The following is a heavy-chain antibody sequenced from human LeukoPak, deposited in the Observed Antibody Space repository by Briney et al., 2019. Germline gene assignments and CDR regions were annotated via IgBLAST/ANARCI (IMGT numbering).Heavy chain of an antibody. CDR1: GFTFSSYS. J-gene: IGHJ3*02. Sequence: GGSLRLSCAASGFTFSSYSMNWVRQAPGKGLEWVSSISSSSSYIYYADSVKGRFTISRDNAKNSLYPQMNSLRAEDTAVYYCARDQTPVAFDIWGQGTMVTVSS. CDR2: ISSSSSYI. V-gene: IGHV3-21*01. D-gene: IGHD4-23*01. CDR3: ARDQTPVAFDI.